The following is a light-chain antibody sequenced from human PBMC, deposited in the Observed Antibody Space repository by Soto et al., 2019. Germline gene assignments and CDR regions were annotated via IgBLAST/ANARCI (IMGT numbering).Light chain of an antibody. CDR1: QSFSSD. CDR2: DAS. V-gene: IGKV3-15*01. J-gene: IGKJ1*01. CDR3: QHYKNWPPWT. Sequence: IVVIQSPATLAMSPGARATLSCRASQSFSSDLAACQQKTGQAPTLLIYDASTTASGIPARFSGSGAGTEFTLTISSMQSADFGVYYCQHYKNWPPWTFGQGTKVDIK.